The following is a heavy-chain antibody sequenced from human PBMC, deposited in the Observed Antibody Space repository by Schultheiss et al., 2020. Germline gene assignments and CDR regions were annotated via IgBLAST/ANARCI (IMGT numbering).Heavy chain of an antibody. V-gene: IGHV4-59*12. CDR2: IYYSGST. D-gene: IGHD3-10*01. J-gene: IGHJ4*02. Sequence: SETLSLTCTVSGGSISSYYWSWIRQPPGKGLEWIGYIYYSGSTNYNPSLKSRVTISLDTSKNQFSLILSSVTAADTAVYYCARGTGYVSGSPLGYWGQGTLVTVSS. CDR1: GGSISSYY. CDR3: ARGTGYVSGSPLGY.